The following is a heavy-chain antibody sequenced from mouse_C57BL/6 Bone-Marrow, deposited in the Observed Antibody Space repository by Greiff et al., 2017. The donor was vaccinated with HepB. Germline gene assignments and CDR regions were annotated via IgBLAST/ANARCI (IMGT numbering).Heavy chain of an antibody. V-gene: IGHV1-82*01. CDR3: ARTYYSNYVDY. CDR2: IYPGDGDT. J-gene: IGHJ2*01. CDR1: GYAFSSSW. Sequence: QVQLKQSGPELVKPGASVKISCKASGYAFSSSWMNWVKQRPGKGLEWIGRIYPGDGDTNYNGKVKGKATLTADKSSSTAYMQLSSLTSEDSAVYFCARTYYSNYVDYWGQGTTLTVSS. D-gene: IGHD2-5*01.